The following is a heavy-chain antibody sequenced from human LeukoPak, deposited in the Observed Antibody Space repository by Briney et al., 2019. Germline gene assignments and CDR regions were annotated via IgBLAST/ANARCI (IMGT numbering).Heavy chain of an antibody. D-gene: IGHD3-10*01. CDR2: ISNTDDTI. Sequence: GGSLRLSCAASGFTFRDYYMTWIRQAPGKGLEWVAYISNTDDTIYYGDSVKGRFTISRDNAKGLLYLQMNSLRVEDTAVYYCARASPGTPQYWGQGTPVTVSS. CDR3: ARASPGTPQY. J-gene: IGHJ4*02. CDR1: GFTFRDYY. V-gene: IGHV3-11*01.